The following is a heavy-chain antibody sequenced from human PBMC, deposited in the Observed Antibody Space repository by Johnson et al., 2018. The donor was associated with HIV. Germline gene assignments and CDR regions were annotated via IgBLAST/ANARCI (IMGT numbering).Heavy chain of an antibody. CDR2: IYSGGST. CDR1: GFTVSSNY. J-gene: IGHJ3*02. CDR3: AKKARGDGDAFDI. V-gene: IGHV3-66*01. D-gene: IGHD2-21*02. Sequence: VQLVESGGGLVQPGGSLRLSCAASGFTVSSNYMSWVRQAPGKGLEWVSVIYSGGSTYYADSVKGRFTISRDNSKNTLYLQMNSLRAEDTAVYYCAKKARGDGDAFDIWGQGTMVTVSS.